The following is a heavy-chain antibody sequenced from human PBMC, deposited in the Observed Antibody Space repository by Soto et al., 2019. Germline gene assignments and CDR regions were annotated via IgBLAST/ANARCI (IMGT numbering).Heavy chain of an antibody. J-gene: IGHJ5*02. CDR1: GFTFSDYT. V-gene: IGHV3-21*01. CDR2: IRSSSSYI. Sequence: GGSLRLSCAASGFTFSDYTMNWVRQAPGQGLEWASSIRSSSSYIYYADSVTGRFTISRHNAKNSLYLQMNSLRPEDTAFYVCARDVDTSVDGHYYFDTWGQGTMVTVSS. D-gene: IGHD5-18*01. CDR3: ARDVDTSVDGHYYFDT.